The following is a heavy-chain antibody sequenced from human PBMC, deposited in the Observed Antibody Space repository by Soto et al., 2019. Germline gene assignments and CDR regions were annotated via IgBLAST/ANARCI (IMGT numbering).Heavy chain of an antibody. CDR2: IYHSGST. D-gene: IGHD6-13*01. CDR1: GGSISNYY. CDR3: ARLVRRVANFDY. J-gene: IGHJ4*02. V-gene: IGHV4-59*12. Sequence: SETLSLTCTVSGGSISNYYLSWIRQPPGKGLEWIGHIYHSGSTNYNPSLKSRVTISVDTSKNQFSLKLSSVTAADTAVYYCARLVRRVANFDYWGQGTLVTVSS.